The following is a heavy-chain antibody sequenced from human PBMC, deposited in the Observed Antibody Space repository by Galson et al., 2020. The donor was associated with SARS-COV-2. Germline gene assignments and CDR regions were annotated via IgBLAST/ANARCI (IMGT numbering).Heavy chain of an antibody. CDR2: ISHSGST. D-gene: IGHD3-16*01. CDR1: GGSFSDYS. CDR3: ARGGSRPIMAFDYYYFYMDV. V-gene: IGHV4-34*01. J-gene: IGHJ6*03. Sequence: SETLSPTCAVYGGSFSDYSWTWVRQPPGKGLEWIGEISHSGSTNYSPSLKSRVFMSVDTSKNQFSLKLRSVTAADTAVYYCARGGSRPIMAFDYYYFYMDVWGKGTTVTVSS.